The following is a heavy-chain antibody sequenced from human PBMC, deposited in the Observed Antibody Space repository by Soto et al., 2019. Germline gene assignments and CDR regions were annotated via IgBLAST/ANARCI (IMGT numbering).Heavy chain of an antibody. CDR2: IYYSGST. CDR3: ARDNWNYDSSGYYSFFDY. J-gene: IGHJ4*02. CDR1: GGSISSGGYY. Sequence: QVQLQESGPGLVKPSQTLSLTCTVSGGSISSGGYYWSRIRQHPGKGLEWIGYIYYSGSTYYNPSLKSRCTISVDTSKNQFSLKLSSVTAADTAVYYCARDNWNYDSSGYYSFFDYWGQGTLVTVSS. V-gene: IGHV4-31*03. D-gene: IGHD3-22*01.